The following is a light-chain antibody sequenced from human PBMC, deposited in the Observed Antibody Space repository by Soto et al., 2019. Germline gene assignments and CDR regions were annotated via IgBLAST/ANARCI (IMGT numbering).Light chain of an antibody. CDR1: QNINNY. J-gene: IGKJ5*01. V-gene: IGKV1-33*01. Sequence: DIQMTHSPSSLSASVVDRVTITFQASQNINNYLNWYQQKPGRAPKLLIYDASNLEAGVPSRFRGSGSGKDFTFTISRLQPEDIATYYCKQYENLPNFGQGTRLEIK. CDR2: DAS. CDR3: KQYENLPN.